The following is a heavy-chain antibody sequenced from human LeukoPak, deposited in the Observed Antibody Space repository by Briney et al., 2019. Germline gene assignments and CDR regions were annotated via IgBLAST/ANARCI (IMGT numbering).Heavy chain of an antibody. CDR3: ARGDAFGRDAFDI. V-gene: IGHV4-59*01. Sequence: PSETLSLTCTVSGGSISRYFWSWIRQPPGKGLEWIGHIYYTGTTNYNPSLKSRVTVSVDMSKNQFSLKLRSVTAADTAVYYCARGDAFGRDAFDIWGQGTMVTVSS. J-gene: IGHJ3*02. CDR2: IYYTGTT. CDR1: GGSISRYF. D-gene: IGHD3-16*01.